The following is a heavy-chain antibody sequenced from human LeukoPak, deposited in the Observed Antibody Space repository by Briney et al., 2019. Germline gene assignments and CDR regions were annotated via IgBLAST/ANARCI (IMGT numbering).Heavy chain of an antibody. CDR1: GFTFSSYG. CDR3: AKSTPTDIVVVVAALDY. Sequence: GGSLRLSCAASGFTFSSYGMHWVRQAPGKGLEWVAVISYDGSNKYYADSVKGRFTISRDNSKNTLYLQMNSLRAEDTAVYYCAKSTPTDIVVVVAALDYWGQGTLVTVSS. V-gene: IGHV3-30*18. D-gene: IGHD2-15*01. CDR2: ISYDGSNK. J-gene: IGHJ4*02.